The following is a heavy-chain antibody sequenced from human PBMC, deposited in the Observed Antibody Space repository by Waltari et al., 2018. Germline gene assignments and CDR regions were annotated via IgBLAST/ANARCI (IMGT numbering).Heavy chain of an antibody. CDR3: ARVTSFYVGY. D-gene: IGHD2-2*01. J-gene: IGHJ4*02. V-gene: IGHV3-53*01. CDR1: GFTVSSNH. CDR2: CCSGGST. Sequence: EVQLVESGGGLIQPGGSLRLSCAASGFTVSSNHMSWVRQAPGKGLEWVVFCCSGGSTYYPDSVKGRFTISRDNAENTLYLQMNSLRAEDTAVYYCARVTSFYVGYWGQGTLVTVSS.